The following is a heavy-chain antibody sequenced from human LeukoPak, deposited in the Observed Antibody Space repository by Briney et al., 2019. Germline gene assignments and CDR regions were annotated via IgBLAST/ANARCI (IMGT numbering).Heavy chain of an antibody. CDR3: ARVGELLAHDAFDI. CDR2: IYSGGST. D-gene: IGHD1-26*01. Sequence: PGGSLRLSCAASGFTVSSNYMSWVRQAPGKGLEWVSVIYSGGSTYYADSVKGRFTISRHNSKNTLYLQMNSLRAEDTAVYYCARVGELLAHDAFDIWGQGKMVTVSS. J-gene: IGHJ3*02. V-gene: IGHV3-53*04. CDR1: GFTVSSNY.